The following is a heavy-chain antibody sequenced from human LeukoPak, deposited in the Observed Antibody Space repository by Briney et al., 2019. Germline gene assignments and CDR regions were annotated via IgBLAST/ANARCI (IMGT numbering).Heavy chain of an antibody. CDR3: ARVGVAAKSSRYFDY. Sequence: SETLSLTCTLSGDSIRSGGYYWTWIRQHPGKGLEWIGYIYYSGSTFYNPSLKSRVSISVDTSENQFSLKLTSVTAADTAVYYCARVGVAAKSSRYFDYWGQGTLVTVSS. CDR1: GDSIRSGGYY. V-gene: IGHV4-31*03. CDR2: IYYSGST. J-gene: IGHJ4*02. D-gene: IGHD2-15*01.